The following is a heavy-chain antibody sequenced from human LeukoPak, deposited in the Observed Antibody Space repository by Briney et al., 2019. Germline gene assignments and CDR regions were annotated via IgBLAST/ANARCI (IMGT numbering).Heavy chain of an antibody. CDR2: FDPEGGET. J-gene: IGHJ4*02. CDR3: ATATYSYGSVRFDY. Sequence: ASVKVSCKVSGYTLTELSMHWVRQAPGKGLEWMGGFDPEGGETIYAQKFQGRVTMTEDTSTDTAYMELSSLRSEDTAVYYCATATYSYGSVRFDYWGQGTLVTVSS. CDR1: GYTLTELS. D-gene: IGHD5-18*01. V-gene: IGHV1-24*01.